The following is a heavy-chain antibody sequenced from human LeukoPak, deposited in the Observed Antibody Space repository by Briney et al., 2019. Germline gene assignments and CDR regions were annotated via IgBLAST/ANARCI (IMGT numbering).Heavy chain of an antibody. D-gene: IGHD5-18*01. Sequence: GASVKVSCKASGGTFSSYAISWVRQAPGQGLEWMGGIIPIFGTANYAQKFQGRVTITTDESTSTAYMELSSLRPEDTAVYYCARSLGGYSYGRPHYYYYYMDVWGKGTTVTVSS. CDR2: IIPIFGTA. J-gene: IGHJ6*03. CDR1: GGTFSSYA. V-gene: IGHV1-69*05. CDR3: ARSLGGYSYGRPHYYYYYMDV.